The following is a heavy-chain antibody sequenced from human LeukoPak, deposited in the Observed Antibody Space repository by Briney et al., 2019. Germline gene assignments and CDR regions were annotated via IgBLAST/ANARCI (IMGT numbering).Heavy chain of an antibody. CDR3: TRSAWDY. CDR1: GLTFSSYS. Sequence: GGSLRLSCAASGLTFSSYSMNWVRQAPGKGLEWVSVIYSDGNTYYADSVKGRFTISRDTSKNTVYLQMIRLRAEDTAVYYCTRSAWDYWGPGTLVTVSP. CDR2: IYSDGNT. J-gene: IGHJ4*02. V-gene: IGHV3-66*01.